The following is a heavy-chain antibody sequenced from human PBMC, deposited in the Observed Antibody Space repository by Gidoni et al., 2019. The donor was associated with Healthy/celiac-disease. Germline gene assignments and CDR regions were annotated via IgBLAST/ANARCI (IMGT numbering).Heavy chain of an antibody. V-gene: IGHV4-34*01. CDR3: ASGSNLQVWNY. CDR1: GGSFSGYY. J-gene: IGHJ4*02. CDR2: INHSGST. Sequence: QVQLQQWGAGLLKPLETLSLTCAVYGGSFSGYYWSWIRQPPGKGLEWIGEINHSGSTNYNPSLKSRVTISVDTSKNQFSLKLSSVTAADTAVYYCASGSNLQVWNYWGQGTLVTVSS. D-gene: IGHD1-1*01.